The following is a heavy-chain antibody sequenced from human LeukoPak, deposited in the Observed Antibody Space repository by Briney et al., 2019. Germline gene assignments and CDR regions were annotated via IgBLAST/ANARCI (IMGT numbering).Heavy chain of an antibody. CDR1: GGSISSSYYY. CDR3: ARGGYSYGINWFDP. CDR2: IYYSGST. D-gene: IGHD5-18*01. Sequence: SETLSLTCTVSGGSISSSYYYWGWIRQPPGKGLEWIGSIYYSGSTYYNPSLKSRVTLSVDTSKNQFSLKLRSVTAADTAVYYCARGGYSYGINWFDPWGQGTLVTVSS. J-gene: IGHJ5*02. V-gene: IGHV4-39*01.